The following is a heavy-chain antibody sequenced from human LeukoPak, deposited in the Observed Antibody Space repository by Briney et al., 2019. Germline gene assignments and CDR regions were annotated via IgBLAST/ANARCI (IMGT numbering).Heavy chain of an antibody. J-gene: IGHJ4*02. Sequence: PGGSLRLSCAASGFTFSNYEMNWVRQAPGKGLEWVSYISSSGSTIYYADSVKGRFTISRDNAKSSLYLQMNSLRAGDTAVYYCARSLTTVVTSFIIDYWGQGTLVTVSS. CDR1: GFTFSNYE. V-gene: IGHV3-48*03. CDR2: ISSSGSTI. D-gene: IGHD4-23*01. CDR3: ARSLTTVVTSFIIDY.